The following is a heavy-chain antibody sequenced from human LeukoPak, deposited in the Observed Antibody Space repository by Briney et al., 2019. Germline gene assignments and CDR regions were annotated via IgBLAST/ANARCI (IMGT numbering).Heavy chain of an antibody. V-gene: IGHV4-59*01. CDR2: IYYSGTT. CDR1: GGSISSSY. D-gene: IGHD3-22*01. J-gene: IGHJ3*02. Sequence: SETLSLTCTVSGGSISSSYWSWIRQPPGKGLEWIGYIYYSGTTNYNPSLKSRVTISVDTSKNQFSLKLSSVTAADTAVYYCASDTDSSGSRFDAFDIWGQGTMVTVSS. CDR3: ASDTDSSGSRFDAFDI.